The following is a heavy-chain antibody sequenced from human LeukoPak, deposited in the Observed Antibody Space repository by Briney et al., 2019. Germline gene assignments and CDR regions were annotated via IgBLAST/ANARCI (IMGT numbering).Heavy chain of an antibody. V-gene: IGHV3-9*01. CDR3: AKALGAPYYYYYGMDV. J-gene: IGHJ6*02. CDR1: GFTFDDYA. D-gene: IGHD3-16*01. Sequence: GRSLRLSCAASGFTFDDYAMHWVRQAPGKGLEWVSGISWNSGSIGYAGSVKGRFTISRDNAKNSLYLQMNSLRAEDTALYYCAKALGAPYYYYYGMDVWGQGTTVTVSS. CDR2: ISWNSGSI.